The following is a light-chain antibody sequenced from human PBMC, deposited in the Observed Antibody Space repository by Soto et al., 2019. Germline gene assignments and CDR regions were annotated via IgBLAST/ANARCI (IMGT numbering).Light chain of an antibody. CDR2: GAS. V-gene: IGKV1-39*01. CDR3: QLSHTTLT. CDR1: QTIATF. J-gene: IGKJ5*01. Sequence: DIQITKSPFSLSASVGDRVTITCRASQTIATFLNWYQQKPGKAPKLLIYGASTLQSGVPSRFSGSGSGADFTLTISSLQPEDSATYYCQLSHTTLTFGQGTRLEIK.